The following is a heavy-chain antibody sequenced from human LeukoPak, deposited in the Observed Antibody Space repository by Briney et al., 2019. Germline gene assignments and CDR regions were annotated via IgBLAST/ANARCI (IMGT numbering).Heavy chain of an antibody. CDR3: IRGAASGSYYGFDV. Sequence: GGSLRLSCAASGFTFSGSTMHWVRRASGKGLEWVGRIRSKANNYATAYATSVKGRFTLSRDDSKNTAYLQMNSLKTEDTAVYYCIRGAASGSYYGFDVWGQGATVTVSS. V-gene: IGHV3-73*01. D-gene: IGHD1-26*01. CDR1: GFTFSGST. CDR2: IRSKANNYAT. J-gene: IGHJ6*02.